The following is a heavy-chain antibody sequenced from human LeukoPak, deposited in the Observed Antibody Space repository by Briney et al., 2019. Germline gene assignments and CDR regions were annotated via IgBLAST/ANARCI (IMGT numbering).Heavy chain of an antibody. J-gene: IGHJ4*02. CDR1: GGSISSYY. D-gene: IGHD4-17*01. CDR3: ARGGRLAHDYESD. Sequence: PSETLSLTCTVSGGSISSYYWSWIRQPPGKGLEWIGYIYYSGSTNYNPSLKSRVTISVDTSKNQFSLKLSSVTAADTAVYYCARGGRLAHDYESDWGQGTLVTVSS. CDR2: IYYSGST. V-gene: IGHV4-59*01.